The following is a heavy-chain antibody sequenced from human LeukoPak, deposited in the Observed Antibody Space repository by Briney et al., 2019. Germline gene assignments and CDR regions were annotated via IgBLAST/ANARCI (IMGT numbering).Heavy chain of an antibody. D-gene: IGHD3-9*01. J-gene: IGHJ6*02. CDR3: ARHYSLGYFDYYYYGMDV. CDR2: IYPGDSDT. V-gene: IGHV5-51*01. CDR1: GYSFTSYW. Sequence: GESLQISCQGSGYSFTSYWIGWVRQMPGKGLEWMGIIYPGDSDTRYSPSFQGQVTISADKSISTAYLQWSSLKASDTAMYYCARHYSLGYFDYYYYGMDVWGQGTTVTVSS.